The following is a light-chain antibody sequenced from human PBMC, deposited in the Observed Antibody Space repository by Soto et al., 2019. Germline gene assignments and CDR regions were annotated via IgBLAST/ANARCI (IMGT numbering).Light chain of an antibody. J-gene: IGKJ4*01. CDR2: DAS. V-gene: IGKV3-11*01. CDR3: QQRSNWPPLT. Sequence: IVLTHAPGSLSFSPGERATLSFGAIQSVSSSYLALYQQKPFQAPRLLIYDASNRATGIPARFSGSGSGTDFTLTISSLEPEDFAVYYCQQRSNWPPLTFGGGTKVDIK. CDR1: QSVSSSY.